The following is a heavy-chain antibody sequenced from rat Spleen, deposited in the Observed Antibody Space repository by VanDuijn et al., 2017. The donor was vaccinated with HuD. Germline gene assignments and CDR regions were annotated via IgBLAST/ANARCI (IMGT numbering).Heavy chain of an antibody. J-gene: IGHJ2*01. Sequence: QVQLKESGPGLVQPSQTLSLTCTVSGFSLTSYNVHWVRQPPGKGLEWMGRMKYNGDTSNNSALKSRLSISRDTYKNQVFLKMNSLQTDDTGPYYCTRERVPALDYWGQGVMVTVSS. V-gene: IGHV2-63*01. CDR2: MKYNGDT. CDR1: GFSLTSYN. CDR3: TRERVPALDY. D-gene: IGHD1-11*01.